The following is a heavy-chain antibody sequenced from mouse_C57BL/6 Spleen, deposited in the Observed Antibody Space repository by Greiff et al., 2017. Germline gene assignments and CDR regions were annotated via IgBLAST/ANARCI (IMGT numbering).Heavy chain of an antibody. CDR3: AKDDYDRFAY. Sequence: EVQLQPSGPGLVKPSQSLSLTCPVTGYSLTRGFYWHWIRQFPGNKLEWMGYISYDGSNNYNPSLKNRISITRDTSKNQFFLKLNSVTTEDTATYYCAKDDYDRFAYWGQGTLVTVSA. D-gene: IGHD2-4*01. V-gene: IGHV3-6*01. CDR1: GYSLTRGFY. J-gene: IGHJ3*01. CDR2: ISYDGSN.